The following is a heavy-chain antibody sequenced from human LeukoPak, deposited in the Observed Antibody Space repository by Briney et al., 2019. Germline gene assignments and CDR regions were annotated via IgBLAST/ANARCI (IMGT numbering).Heavy chain of an antibody. CDR3: ACQTNDAFDF. CDR2: IYYSGST. Sequence: SETLSLTRAVSGGSISSYYWSWTRQPPGKGLEWIGYIYYSGSTNYNPSLKSRVTISVDTSKNQFSLKLSSVTAADTAVYYCACQTNDAFDFWGQGTMVTVSS. V-gene: IGHV4-59*08. CDR1: GGSISSYY. J-gene: IGHJ3*01.